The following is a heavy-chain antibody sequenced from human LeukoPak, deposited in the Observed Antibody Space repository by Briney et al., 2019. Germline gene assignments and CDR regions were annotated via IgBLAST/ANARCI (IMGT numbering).Heavy chain of an antibody. CDR3: ARVGWLYYYYYMDV. CDR2: ISAYNGNT. CDR1: GYTFTSYG. J-gene: IGHJ6*03. D-gene: IGHD5-12*01. V-gene: IGHV1-18*01. Sequence: GASVKVSCKASGYTFTSYGISWVRQAPGQELEWMGWISAYNGNTNYAQKLQGRVTMTTDTSTSTAYMELRSLRSDDTAVYYCARVGWLYYYYYMDVWGKGTTVTISS.